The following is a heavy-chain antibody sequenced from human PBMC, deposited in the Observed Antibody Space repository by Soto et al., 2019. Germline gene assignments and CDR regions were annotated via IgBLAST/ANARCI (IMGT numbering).Heavy chain of an antibody. Sequence: QLHLQESGPGLVKPSETLSLTCTVSGGSINSNNYYWAWIRQPPGKGLAWIASIYYDGSTYYNSFLKSRVSISVDTSKNHFSLKRSSATAADTAVYYCAKVVVAATRHTDFDSWGQGTLVTVSS. D-gene: IGHD2-15*01. CDR3: AKVVVAATRHTDFDS. V-gene: IGHV4-39*02. CDR1: GGSINSNNYY. CDR2: IYYDGST. J-gene: IGHJ4*02.